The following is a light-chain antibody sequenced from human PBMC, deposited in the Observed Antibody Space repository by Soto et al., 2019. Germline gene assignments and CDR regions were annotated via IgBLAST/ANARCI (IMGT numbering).Light chain of an antibody. CDR3: ISYTDRQSYL. Sequence: QSVLTQPASVSGSPGQSSNIACSGTGSDIGSYDHVVWYQQFPGKSPKLIIYAVSDRPSGVSDRFSGSKSGISASLTISGLQTEDEADYYCISYTDRQSYLFGTGTKVTVL. CDR1: GSDIGSYDH. V-gene: IGLV2-14*03. CDR2: AVS. J-gene: IGLJ1*01.